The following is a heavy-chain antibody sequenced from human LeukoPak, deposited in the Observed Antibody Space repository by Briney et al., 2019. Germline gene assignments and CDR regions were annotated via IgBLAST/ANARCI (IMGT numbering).Heavy chain of an antibody. D-gene: IGHD3-22*01. J-gene: IGHJ4*02. CDR2: IYYSGST. CDR1: GGSINNYY. Sequence: PSETLSLTCTVPGGSINNYYWSWIRQPPGRGVEWIRYIYYSGSTNHNPSLKSRVTISVDTSKNHFSLKLSSLTAADTAVYYCARHRGSGYPYFDYWGQGTLVTVSS. V-gene: IGHV4-59*01. CDR3: ARHRGSGYPYFDY.